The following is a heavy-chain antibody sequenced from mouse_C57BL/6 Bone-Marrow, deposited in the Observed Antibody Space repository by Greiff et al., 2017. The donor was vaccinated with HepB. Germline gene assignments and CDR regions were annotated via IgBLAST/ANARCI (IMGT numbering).Heavy chain of an antibody. Sequence: DVKLVESGGGLVKPGGSLKLSCAASGFTFSSYTMSWVRQTPEKRLEWVATISGGGGNTYYPDSVKGRFTISRDNAKNTLYLQMSSLRSEDTALYYCARRYYGSRYFDVWGTGTTVTVSS. CDR3: ARRYYGSRYFDV. CDR2: ISGGGGNT. D-gene: IGHD1-1*01. J-gene: IGHJ1*03. V-gene: IGHV5-9*01. CDR1: GFTFSSYT.